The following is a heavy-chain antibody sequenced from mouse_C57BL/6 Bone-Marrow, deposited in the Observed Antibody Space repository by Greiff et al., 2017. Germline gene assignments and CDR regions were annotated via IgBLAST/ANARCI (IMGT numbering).Heavy chain of an antibody. J-gene: IGHJ3*01. CDR2: LDPENGDT. CDR3: TTAFYDYDHWTFAY. D-gene: IGHD2-4*01. V-gene: IGHV14-4*01. CDR1: GFNIKDDY. Sequence: VQLQQSGAALVKPGASVKLSCTASGFNIKDDYMHWVKQRPEQGLEWIGWLDPENGDTEYASKFQGKATITADTSSNTAYLQLSSLTSEDTAVYYCTTAFYDYDHWTFAYWGQGTLVTVSA.